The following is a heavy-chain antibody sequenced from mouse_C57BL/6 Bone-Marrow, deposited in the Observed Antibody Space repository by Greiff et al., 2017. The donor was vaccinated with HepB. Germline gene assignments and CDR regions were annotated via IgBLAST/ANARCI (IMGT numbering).Heavy chain of an antibody. Sequence: VQLQQPGAELVRPGSSVKLSCKASGYTFTSYWMDWVKQRPGQGLEWIGNIYPSDSETHYNQKFKDKATLTVDKSSSTAYMQLSSLTSEDSAVYYCAREDYGSSYGYYAMDYWGQGTSVTVSS. CDR3: AREDYGSSYGYYAMDY. V-gene: IGHV1-61*01. CDR1: GYTFTSYW. D-gene: IGHD1-1*01. J-gene: IGHJ4*01. CDR2: IYPSDSET.